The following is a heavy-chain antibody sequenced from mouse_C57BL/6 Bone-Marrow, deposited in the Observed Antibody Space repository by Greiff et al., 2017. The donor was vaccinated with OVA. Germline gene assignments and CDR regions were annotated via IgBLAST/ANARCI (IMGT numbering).Heavy chain of an antibody. D-gene: IGHD1-1*01. J-gene: IGHJ2*01. V-gene: IGHV1-5*01. CDR3: RGYYYGSSSYYCDY. Sequence: VQLKESGTVLARPGASVKMSCKTSGYTFTSYWMHWVKQRPGQGLEWIGAIYPGNSDTSYNQKFKGKAKLTAVTSASTAYMELSSLTNDDSAVYYYRGYYYGSSSYYCDYWGQGTTLTVSS. CDR1: GYTFTSYW. CDR2: IYPGNSDT.